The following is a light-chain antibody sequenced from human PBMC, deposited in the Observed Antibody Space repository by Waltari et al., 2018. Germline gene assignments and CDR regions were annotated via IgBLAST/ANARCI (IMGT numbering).Light chain of an antibody. V-gene: IGLV2-14*03. Sequence: QSALTQPASVSGSPGQSITISCTGSSTDAGPHTYVSWYQQHPGKAPKLIIYDVSHRPSGMSNRFSGSRSGDTASLTISGLQAEDEADYFCCSYANMVTLFVVFGGGTKLTVL. CDR3: CSYANMVTLFVV. J-gene: IGLJ2*01. CDR2: DVS. CDR1: STDAGPHTY.